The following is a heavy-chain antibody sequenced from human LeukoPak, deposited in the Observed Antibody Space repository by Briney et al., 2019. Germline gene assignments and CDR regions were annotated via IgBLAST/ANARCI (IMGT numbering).Heavy chain of an antibody. D-gene: IGHD2-2*01. J-gene: IGHJ3*02. Sequence: PGGSLRLSCAASGFTFSSYAMHWVRQAPGKGLEYVSAISSNGGSTYYANSVKGRFTISRDNSKNTLYLQMGSLRAEDMAVYYCARVLGPAVSFDAFDIWGQGTMVTVSS. CDR1: GFTFSSYA. V-gene: IGHV3-64*01. CDR2: ISSNGGST. CDR3: ARVLGPAVSFDAFDI.